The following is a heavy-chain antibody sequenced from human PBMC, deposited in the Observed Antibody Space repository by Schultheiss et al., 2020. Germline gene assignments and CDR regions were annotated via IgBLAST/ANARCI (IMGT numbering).Heavy chain of an antibody. D-gene: IGHD5-12*01. CDR1: GGSISSYY. CDR3: AREGNVDIVATAAYYYGMDV. CDR2: IYTSGST. J-gene: IGHJ6*02. V-gene: IGHV4-4*07. Sequence: SETLSLTCTVSGGSISSYYWSWIRQPAGKGLEWIGRIYTSGSTNYNPSLKSRVTMSVDTSKNQFSLKLSSVTAADTAVYYCAREGNVDIVATAAYYYGMDVWGQGTLVPSP.